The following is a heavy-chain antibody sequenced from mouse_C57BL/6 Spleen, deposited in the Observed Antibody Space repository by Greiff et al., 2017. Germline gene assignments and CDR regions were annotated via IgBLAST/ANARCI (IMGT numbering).Heavy chain of an antibody. J-gene: IGHJ2*01. CDR3: ARHGVFYGSSYFAY. CDR2: IWSDGST. Sequence: VQRVESGPGLVAPSQSLSITCTVSGFSLTSYGVHWVRQPPGKGLEWLVVIWSDGSTTYNSAIKSRLSISKDNSTRQVFLKMTSLQTDDTAMYYCARHGVFYGSSYFAYWGQGTTLTVSS. D-gene: IGHD1-1*01. CDR1: GFSLTSYG. V-gene: IGHV2-6-1*01.